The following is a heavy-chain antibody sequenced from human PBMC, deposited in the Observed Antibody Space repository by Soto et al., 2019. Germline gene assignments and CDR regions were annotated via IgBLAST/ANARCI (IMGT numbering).Heavy chain of an antibody. J-gene: IGHJ5*02. CDR1: GYTFTGYY. Sequence: ASVKVSCKASGYTFTGYYMHWVRQAPGQGLEWMGWINPNSGGTNYAQKFQGWVTMTRDTSISTAYMELSRLRSDDTAVYYCERSIAARPNWFDPWGQGTLVTVSS. CDR3: ERSIAARPNWFDP. CDR2: INPNSGGT. V-gene: IGHV1-2*04. D-gene: IGHD6-6*01.